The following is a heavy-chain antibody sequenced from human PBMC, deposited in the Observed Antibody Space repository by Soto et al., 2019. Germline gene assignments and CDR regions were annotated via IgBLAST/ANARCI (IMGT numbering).Heavy chain of an antibody. Sequence: QVQLQESGPGLVKPSETLSLTCTVSCGSISSYYWSWIRQPPGKGLEWIGYIYYSGSTNYNPSLKSRVTISVDTSKNQFSLKLSSVTAADTAVYYCASGLGAVVLDYWGQGTLVTVSS. CDR3: ASGLGAVVLDY. J-gene: IGHJ4*02. D-gene: IGHD2-15*01. V-gene: IGHV4-59*01. CDR2: IYYSGST. CDR1: CGSISSYY.